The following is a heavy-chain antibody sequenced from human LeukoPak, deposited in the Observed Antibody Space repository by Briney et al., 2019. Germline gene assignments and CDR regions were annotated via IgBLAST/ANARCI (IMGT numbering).Heavy chain of an antibody. D-gene: IGHD3-10*01. CDR1: GDSISISDTY. CDR2: IYYSGST. Sequence: SETLSLTCTVSGDSISISDTYWSWIRQSPGKGLEWIGYIYYSGSTNYNPSLKSRVTISVDTSKNQFSLKLSSVTAADTAVYYCASNYYGSGSLDYWGQGNLVTVSS. CDR3: ASNYYGSGSLDY. J-gene: IGHJ4*02. V-gene: IGHV4-61*05.